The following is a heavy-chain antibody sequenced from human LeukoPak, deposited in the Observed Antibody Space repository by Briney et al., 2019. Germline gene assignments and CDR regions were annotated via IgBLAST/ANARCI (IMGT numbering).Heavy chain of an antibody. Sequence: PSETLSLTCAVYGGSFSGYYWSWIRQPPGKGLEWIGEINHSGSTNYNPSLKSRVTISVDTSKNQFSLKLSSVTAADTAVYYCARGVRIYPSYCSSTSCSPRRFDPWGQGTLVTVSS. D-gene: IGHD2-2*01. J-gene: IGHJ5*02. CDR3: ARGVRIYPSYCSSTSCSPRRFDP. CDR2: INHSGST. CDR1: GGSFSGYY. V-gene: IGHV4-34*01.